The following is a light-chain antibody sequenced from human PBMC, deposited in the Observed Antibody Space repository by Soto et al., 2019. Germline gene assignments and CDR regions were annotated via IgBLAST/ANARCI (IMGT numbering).Light chain of an antibody. CDR1: QSVSSN. CDR3: QQYAKSPIT. V-gene: IGKV3-20*01. Sequence: ETVMTQSPATLSVSPGDRATLSCRASQSVSSNLAWYQQKPGQAPRLLIHGASNRATGIPDRFSGSGSGTDFTLSISRLEPEDFAVYYCQQYAKSPITFGQGTRLEIK. CDR2: GAS. J-gene: IGKJ5*01.